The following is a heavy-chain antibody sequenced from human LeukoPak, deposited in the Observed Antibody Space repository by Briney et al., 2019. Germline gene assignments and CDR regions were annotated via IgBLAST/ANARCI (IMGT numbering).Heavy chain of an antibody. CDR3: ARGGQGSSWSNYYYYYMDV. J-gene: IGHJ6*03. CDR1: GGTFSSYA. D-gene: IGHD6-13*01. Sequence: GSSVKVSCKASGGTFSSYAISWVRQAPGQGLEWMGGIIPIFGTANYAQKFQGRVTITTDESTSTAYMELSSLRSEDTAVYYCARGGQGSSWSNYYYYYMDVWGKGTTVTVSS. CDR2: IIPIFGTA. V-gene: IGHV1-69*05.